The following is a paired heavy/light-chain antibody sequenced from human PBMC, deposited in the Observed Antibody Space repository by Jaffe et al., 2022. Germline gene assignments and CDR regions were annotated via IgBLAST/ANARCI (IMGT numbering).Light chain of an antibody. CDR1: QTINSY. CDR2: AAS. J-gene: IGKJ2*01. V-gene: IGKV1-39*01. Sequence: DIQMTQSPSSLSASVGDRVTITCRASQTINSYLNWYQQKPGTAPKLLIYAASSLQSGVPSRFSGSGSGTDYTLTISSLQPEDFATYYCQQSFTTPGGNTFGQGTKLEIK. CDR3: QQSFTTPGGNT.
Heavy chain of an antibody. CDR2: IGTSGSTI. D-gene: IGHD3-3*01. Sequence: EVQLMESGGGLIQPGGSLRLSCAASGFAFSSYEMNWVRQAPGKGLEWISYIGTSGSTIFYADSVKGRFTVSRDNAKDSLYLQMNSLRSEDTAVYYCARVGSWRYFDYWGQGTLVTVSS. V-gene: IGHV3-48*03. CDR3: ARVGSWRYFDY. J-gene: IGHJ4*02. CDR1: GFAFSSYE.